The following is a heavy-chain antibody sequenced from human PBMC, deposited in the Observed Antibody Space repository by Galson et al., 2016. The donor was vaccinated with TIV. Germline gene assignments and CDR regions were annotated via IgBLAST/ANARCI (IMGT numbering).Heavy chain of an antibody. J-gene: IGHJ6*02. V-gene: IGHV3-23*01. CDR3: AKVPSSGFSYYYGIDV. Sequence: SLRLSCAASGFTFSSYALTWVRQAPGKGLEWASAISGGGGSSYYGDSVKGRFTISRDNSEKILYLQMNRLRAEDTAVYYCAKVPSSGFSYYYGIDVWGQGTTVTVS. CDR2: ISGGGGSS. D-gene: IGHD3-22*01. CDR1: GFTFSSYA.